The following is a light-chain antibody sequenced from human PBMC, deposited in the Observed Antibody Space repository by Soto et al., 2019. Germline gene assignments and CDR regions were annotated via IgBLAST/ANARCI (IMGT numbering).Light chain of an antibody. J-gene: IGKJ1*01. Sequence: EIVLTQSPATLSLSPGERATLSCRASQSVSSYLAWYQQKPGQAPRLLIYDASNRATGIPARFSGSGSGTDVTLPISSLEPEEFAVYYCQQRSNWPRGTFGQGTKVEIK. CDR2: DAS. CDR3: QQRSNWPRGT. V-gene: IGKV3-11*01. CDR1: QSVSSY.